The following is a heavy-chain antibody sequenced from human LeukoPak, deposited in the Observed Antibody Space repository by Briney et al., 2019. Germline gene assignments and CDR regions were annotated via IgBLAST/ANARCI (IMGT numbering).Heavy chain of an antibody. CDR1: GYTFTSYY. D-gene: IGHD2-2*01. CDR2: INPNSGGT. CDR3: AREQLPRGYYYYYYMDV. J-gene: IGHJ6*03. V-gene: IGHV1-2*02. Sequence: ASVKVSCKASGYTFTSYYMHWVRQAPGQGLKWMGIINPNSGGTNYAQKFQGRVTMTRDTSISTAYMELSRLRSDDTAVYYCAREQLPRGYYYYYYMDVWAKGPRSPSP.